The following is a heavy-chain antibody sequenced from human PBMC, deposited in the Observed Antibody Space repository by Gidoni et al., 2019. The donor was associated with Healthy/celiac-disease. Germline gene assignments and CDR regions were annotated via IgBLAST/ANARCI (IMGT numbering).Heavy chain of an antibody. D-gene: IGHD3-3*01. V-gene: IGHV4-39*01. Sequence: STYYNPSLKSRVTISVDTSKNQFSLKLSSVTAADTAVYYCARHPPYYDFWSGYYRGGPFDYWGQGTLVTVSS. CDR3: ARHPPYYDFWSGYYRGGPFDY. J-gene: IGHJ4*02. CDR2: ST.